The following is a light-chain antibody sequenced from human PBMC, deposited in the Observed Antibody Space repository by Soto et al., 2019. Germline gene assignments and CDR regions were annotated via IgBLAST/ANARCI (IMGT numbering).Light chain of an antibody. CDR3: QSYDTNLSAWV. CDR2: DNN. CDR1: SSNIGAGYD. J-gene: IGLJ3*02. Sequence: QSVLTQPPAVSGAPGQRVTISCTGSSSNIGAGYDVHWYQHLPGTAPKLLIYDNNNRPSGVPDRFSGSKSGTSASLAITGVQAEDEADYYRQSYDTNLSAWVFGGGTKLTVL. V-gene: IGLV1-40*01.